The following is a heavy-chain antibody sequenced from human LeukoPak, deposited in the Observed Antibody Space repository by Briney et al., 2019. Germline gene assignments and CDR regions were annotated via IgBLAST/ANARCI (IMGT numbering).Heavy chain of an antibody. D-gene: IGHD6-13*01. V-gene: IGHV3-23*01. CDR3: AKAASSSWPSYYYGMDV. CDR2: ITGSGGNT. J-gene: IGHJ6*02. CDR1: GFIFSSYS. Sequence: GGSLRLSCAASGFIFSSYSMSWVRQAPGKGLEWVSVITGSGGNTYYADSVKGRFTISKDNSKNTVYLQMSSLRVDDTAVYYCAKAASSSWPSYYYGMDVRAKGPRSPSP.